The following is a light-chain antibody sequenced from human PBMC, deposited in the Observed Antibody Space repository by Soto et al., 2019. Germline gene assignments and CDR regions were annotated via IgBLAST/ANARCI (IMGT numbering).Light chain of an antibody. CDR3: SSFTSAYTFV. CDR2: KVS. Sequence: QSALTQPASVSGSPGQSISISCTGTSSDVGGYEFVSWYQQHPGKAPKLLLSKVSNRPSGVSDRLSVSKSGNTATLTISGLQAEDEAGYYCSSFTSAYTFVFGSGTNVTVL. J-gene: IGLJ1*01. V-gene: IGLV2-14*01. CDR1: SSDVGGYEF.